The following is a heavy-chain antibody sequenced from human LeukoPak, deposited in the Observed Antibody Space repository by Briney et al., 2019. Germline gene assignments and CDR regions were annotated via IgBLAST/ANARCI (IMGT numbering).Heavy chain of an antibody. CDR3: ARDLILADNGGSSAHDY. CDR1: EFTFSRYW. D-gene: IGHD2-15*01. Sequence: GGSLRLSCAASEFTFSRYWMHWVRRAPGKGLEWVSSISTSSSYIYYADSVRGRFTISRDNAKNSLYLQMNSLRDEDTAVYFCARDLILADNGGSSAHDYWGQGTRVTVSS. V-gene: IGHV3-21*01. J-gene: IGHJ4*02. CDR2: ISTSSSYI.